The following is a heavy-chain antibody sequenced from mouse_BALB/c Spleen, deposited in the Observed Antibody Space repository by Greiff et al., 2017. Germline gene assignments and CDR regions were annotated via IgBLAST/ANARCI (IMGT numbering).Heavy chain of an antibody. CDR2: ISSVSSTI. CDR3: ARSPKLTGTWFAY. V-gene: IGHV5-17*02. J-gene: IGHJ3*01. Sequence: EVMLVESGGGLVQPGGSRKLSCAASGFTFSSFGMHWVRQAPEKGLEWVAYISSVSSTIYYADTVKGRFTISRDNPKNTLFLQMTSLRSEDTAMYYCARSPKLTGTWFAYWGQGTLVTVSA. D-gene: IGHD4-1*01. CDR1: GFTFSSFG.